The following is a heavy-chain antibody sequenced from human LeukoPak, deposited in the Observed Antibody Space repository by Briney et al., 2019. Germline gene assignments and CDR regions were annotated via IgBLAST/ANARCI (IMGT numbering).Heavy chain of an antibody. D-gene: IGHD3-9*01. CDR3: ARSIPTYDILTGNIRGGWFDP. V-gene: IGHV1-46*01. CDR1: GYTFTSYY. Sequence: ASVKVSCKASGYTFTSYYMHWVRQAPGQGLEWMGIINPSGGSTSYAQKFRGRVTMTRDMSTSTVYMELSSLRSEDTAVYYCARSIPTYDILTGNIRGGWFDPWGQGTLVTVSS. J-gene: IGHJ5*02. CDR2: INPSGGST.